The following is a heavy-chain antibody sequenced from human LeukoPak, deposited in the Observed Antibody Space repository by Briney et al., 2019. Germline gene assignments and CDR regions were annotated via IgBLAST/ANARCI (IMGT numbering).Heavy chain of an antibody. CDR2: ISYDGSNK. D-gene: IGHD6-19*01. CDR1: GFTFSSYA. Sequence: GGSLRLSCAASGFTFSSYAMHWVRQAPGKGLEWVAVISYDGSNKYYADSVKGRFTIPRDNSKNTLYLQMNSLRAEDTAVYYCARGLAVAGTFGWFDPWGQGTLVTVSS. J-gene: IGHJ5*02. CDR3: ARGLAVAGTFGWFDP. V-gene: IGHV3-30-3*01.